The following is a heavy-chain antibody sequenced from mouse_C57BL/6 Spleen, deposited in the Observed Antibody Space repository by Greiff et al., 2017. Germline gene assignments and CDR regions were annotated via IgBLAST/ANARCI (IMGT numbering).Heavy chain of an antibody. J-gene: IGHJ4*01. CDR3: AIKPPITTVVATNAMDY. V-gene: IGHV1-74*01. D-gene: IGHD1-1*01. Sequence: KQRPGQGLEWIGRIHPSDSDTNYNQKFKGKATLTVDKSSSTAYMQLSSLTSEDSAVYYCAIKPPITTVVATNAMDYWGQGTSVTVSS. CDR2: IHPSDSDT.